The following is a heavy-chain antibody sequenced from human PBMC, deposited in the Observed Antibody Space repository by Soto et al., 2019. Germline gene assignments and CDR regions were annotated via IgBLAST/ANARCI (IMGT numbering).Heavy chain of an antibody. Sequence: PSETMSLTCTVSGGSVTNSSYYWGWIRQSPGKGLEWIGSVYYRGRSYSKSSVKSRVTISVDTSKNQFSLNLNSVTASDTAVYFCGSQRTTVITQAYFDGWGKGARIT. J-gene: IGHJ4*02. V-gene: IGHV4-39*01. D-gene: IGHD4-4*01. CDR1: GGSVTNSSYY. CDR3: GSQRTTVITQAYFDG. CDR2: VYYRGRS.